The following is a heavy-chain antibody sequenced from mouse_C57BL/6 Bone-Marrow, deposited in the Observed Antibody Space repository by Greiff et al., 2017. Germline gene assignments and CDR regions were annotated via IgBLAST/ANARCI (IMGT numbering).Heavy chain of an antibody. CDR2: IYIGNGYT. J-gene: IGHJ4*01. Sequence: EVQLQQSGAELVRPGSSVKMSCKTSGYTFTSYGINWVKQRPGQGLEWIGSIYIGNGYTEYNEKFKGKATLTSDTASSTAYMQLIRLTSEDSAIYCCSRPGSSYARDYWGQGTSVTVSS. CDR3: SRPGSSYARDY. CDR1: GYTFTSYG. V-gene: IGHV1-58*01. D-gene: IGHD1-1*01.